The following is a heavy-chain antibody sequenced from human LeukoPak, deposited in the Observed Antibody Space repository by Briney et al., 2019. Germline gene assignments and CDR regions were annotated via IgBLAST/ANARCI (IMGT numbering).Heavy chain of an antibody. D-gene: IGHD2-2*01. V-gene: IGHV4-4*07. Sequence: SETLSLTCTVSGGSISSYYWSWIRQPAGKGLEWIGRIYTSGSTNYNPSLKSRVTMSVDTSKNQFSLKLSSVTAADTAVYYCARGVGYCTINSCRSYWYFDLWGRGTLVAVSS. CDR3: ARGVGYCTINSCRSYWYFDL. CDR2: IYTSGST. CDR1: GGSISSYY. J-gene: IGHJ2*01.